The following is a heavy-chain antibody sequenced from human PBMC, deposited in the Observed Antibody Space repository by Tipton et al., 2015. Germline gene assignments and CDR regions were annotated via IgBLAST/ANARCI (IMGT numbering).Heavy chain of an antibody. J-gene: IGHJ4*02. CDR2: ISYSGST. CDR3: ARHGSGWYYLDY. Sequence: LRLSCTVSGGSVSTSNYYWGWIRQSPGKGLEWIGYISYSGSTHYNPSLKRRVTISLDTSKKQFSLTLNSVTAADTAVYYCARHGSGWYYLDYGGQGTRVTVSS. CDR1: GGSVSTSNYY. D-gene: IGHD6-13*01. V-gene: IGHV4-61*05.